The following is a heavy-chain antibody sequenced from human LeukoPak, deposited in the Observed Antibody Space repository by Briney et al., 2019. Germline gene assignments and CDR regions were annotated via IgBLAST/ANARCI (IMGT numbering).Heavy chain of an antibody. D-gene: IGHD6-19*01. V-gene: IGHV3-23*01. J-gene: IGHJ4*02. CDR2: ISGSGGST. CDR1: GFTFSSFA. Sequence: PGGSLRLSCAASGFTFSSFAMNWVRQAPGKGLEWVSAISGSGGSTYYADSVKGRFTISRDNSKNTLYLQMNSLRAEDTAVYFCAKVHPQQWLHFDYWGQGTLSPSPQ. CDR3: AKVHPQQWLHFDY.